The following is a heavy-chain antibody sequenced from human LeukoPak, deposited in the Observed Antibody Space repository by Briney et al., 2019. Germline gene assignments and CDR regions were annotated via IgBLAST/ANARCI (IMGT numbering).Heavy chain of an antibody. D-gene: IGHD1-26*01. CDR3: ARGTVGGSYGRYYYYYMDV. V-gene: IGHV4-34*01. Sequence: SETLSLTCAVYGGSFSGYYWSWIRQPPGKGLEWIGEINHSGSTNYNPSLKSRVTISVDTSKNQFSLKLSSVTAADTAVYYCARGTVGGSYGRYYYYYMDVWGKGTTVTVSS. J-gene: IGHJ6*03. CDR2: INHSGST. CDR1: GGSFSGYY.